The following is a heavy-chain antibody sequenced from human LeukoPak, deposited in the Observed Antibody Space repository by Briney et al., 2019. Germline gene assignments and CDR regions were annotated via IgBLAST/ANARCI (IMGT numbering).Heavy chain of an antibody. J-gene: IGHJ4*02. CDR2: IYYSGST. D-gene: IGHD6-13*01. V-gene: IGHV4-39*01. CDR3: AREAAGTFS. CDR1: GGSISSSSYY. Sequence: SETLSLTCTVPGGSISSSSYYWGWIRQPPGKGLEWIGSIYYSGSTCYNPSLKSRVTISVDTSKNQFSLKLSSVTAADTAVYYCAREAAGTFSWGQGTLVTVSS.